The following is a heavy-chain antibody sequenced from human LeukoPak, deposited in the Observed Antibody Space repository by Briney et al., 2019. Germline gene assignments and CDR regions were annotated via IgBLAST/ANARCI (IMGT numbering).Heavy chain of an antibody. CDR3: ARESPYYDSSGYYPITDY. J-gene: IGHJ4*02. CDR1: GGSISSSSYY. CDR2: IYYSGSN. Sequence: SETLSLTCTVSGGSISSSSYYWGWIRQPPGKGLEWIGSIYYSGSNYHNPSLKSRVSMSVDTSKNQFSLKLNSVTAADTAVYYCARESPYYDSSGYYPITDYWGQGTLVTVSS. V-gene: IGHV4-39*07. D-gene: IGHD3-22*01.